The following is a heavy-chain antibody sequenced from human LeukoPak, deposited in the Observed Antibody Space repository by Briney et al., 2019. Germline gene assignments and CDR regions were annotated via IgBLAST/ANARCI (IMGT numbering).Heavy chain of an antibody. Sequence: ASVEVSCKASGYTFTSYYMHWVRQAPGQGLEWMGIMNPNGGSTNYAQKFQGRVTMTRDMSTSTVYMELSSLRSEDTAVYYCARDYYDSSGYFDYWGQGTLVTVSS. CDR3: ARDYYDSSGYFDY. D-gene: IGHD3-22*01. J-gene: IGHJ4*02. CDR2: MNPNGGST. V-gene: IGHV1-46*01. CDR1: GYTFTSYY.